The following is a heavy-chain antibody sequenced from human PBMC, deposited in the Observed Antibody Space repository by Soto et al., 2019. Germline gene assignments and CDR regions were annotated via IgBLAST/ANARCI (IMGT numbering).Heavy chain of an antibody. Sequence: PGGSLRLSCAASGFTFSSYSMNWVRQAPGKGLEWVSYISSSSSTIYYADSVKGRFTISRDNAKNSLYLQMNSLRAEDTAVYYCARDRARPTSTHSFDYWGQGTLVTVS. CDR3: ARDRARPTSTHSFDY. CDR1: GFTFSSYS. J-gene: IGHJ4*02. CDR2: ISSSSSTI. V-gene: IGHV3-48*01. D-gene: IGHD6-6*01.